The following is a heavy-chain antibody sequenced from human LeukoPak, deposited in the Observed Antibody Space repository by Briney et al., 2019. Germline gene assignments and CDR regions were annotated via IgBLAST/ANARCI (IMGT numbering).Heavy chain of an antibody. CDR1: GFTFDDYA. J-gene: IGHJ4*02. CDR2: ITWNRDNI. CDR3: ARVRGYSYGGVDY. Sequence: PGRSLRLSCTVSGFTFDDYAMHWVRHTPGKGLEWVAGITWNRDNIGYGDSVKGRFTISRDNAKNSLYLQMNSLRAEDTAVYYCARVRGYSYGGVDYWGQGTLVTVSS. D-gene: IGHD5-18*01. V-gene: IGHV3-9*01.